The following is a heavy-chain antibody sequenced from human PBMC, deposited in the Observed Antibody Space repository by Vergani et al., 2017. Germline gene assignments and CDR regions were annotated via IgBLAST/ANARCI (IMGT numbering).Heavy chain of an antibody. CDR2: IRGNGGST. CDR1: GFPFSNYA. D-gene: IGHD5-24*01. V-gene: IGHV3-23*04. CDR3: ANRRDGYNPYYYNGMDV. J-gene: IGHJ6*02. Sequence: VQLVESGGGVVQPGGSLRLSCAASGFPFSNYAMTWVRQAPGKGLEWVSTIRGNGGSTYYADSVKGRFTISRDNSKNTLYLQMNSLRAEDTAVYYCANRRDGYNPYYYNGMDVWGQGTTVTVSS.